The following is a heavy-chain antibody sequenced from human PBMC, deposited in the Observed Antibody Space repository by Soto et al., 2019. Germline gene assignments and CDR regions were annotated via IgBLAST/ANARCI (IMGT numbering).Heavy chain of an antibody. V-gene: IGHV3-30-3*01. D-gene: IGHD6-13*01. CDR1: GFTFRRYN. CDR2: ISYDGSNK. Sequence: SLRLSCAASGFTFRRYNLHWVRQAPGKGLEWVAVISYDGSNKYYADSVKGRLTTSRDNSKNTLYLQMNSLRAEDTAVYYCARPRFEYSNLPFGYWGQETLVIFSS. CDR3: ARPRFEYSNLPFGY. J-gene: IGHJ4*02.